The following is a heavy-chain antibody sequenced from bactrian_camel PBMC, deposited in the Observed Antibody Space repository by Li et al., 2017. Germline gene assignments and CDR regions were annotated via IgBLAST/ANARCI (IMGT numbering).Heavy chain of an antibody. D-gene: IGHD2*01. CDR2: ITNAHST. CDR1: GFTFSTYA. V-gene: IGHV3S31*01. Sequence: VQLVESGGGLVQPGGSLVLSCAASGFTFSTYAVNWVRQAPGKGLEWVSLITNAHSTYYTDSVKGRFTISRDNADNTLYLQLNSLTTEDTAMYYCTKDVDTGVYYRGFDAMDYWGLGTQVTVS. J-gene: IGHJ7*01.